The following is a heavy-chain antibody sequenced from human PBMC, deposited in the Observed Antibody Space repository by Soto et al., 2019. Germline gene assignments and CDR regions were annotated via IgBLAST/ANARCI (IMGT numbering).Heavy chain of an antibody. Sequence: ASVKVSCKASGYTFTTYDVSWVRQASGQGLEWMGWMNPSNGNTGYAQKFQGRVTMTRNTSISTVYMELSGLRPDDTAVYYCARRKERSGPHYFDYWGQGTRVTVS. D-gene: IGHD6-25*01. J-gene: IGHJ4*02. V-gene: IGHV1-8*02. CDR1: GYTFTTYD. CDR2: MNPSNGNT. CDR3: ARRKERSGPHYFDY.